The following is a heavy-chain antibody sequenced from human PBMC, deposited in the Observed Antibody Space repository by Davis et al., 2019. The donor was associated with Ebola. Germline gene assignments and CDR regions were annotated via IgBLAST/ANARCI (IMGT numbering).Heavy chain of an antibody. V-gene: IGHV3-30*18. CDR3: AKNGDIAVVPDAYFEH. Sequence: GESLKISCAASGFTFSTYGMHWVRQAPGKGLEWVAVISYDGSSEFYADSVKGRFTISRDNSKKTLYLQMNSLRAEDTAVYYCAKNGDIAVVPDAYFEHWGQGTLVTVSS. D-gene: IGHD2-2*01. CDR1: GFTFSTYG. J-gene: IGHJ4*02. CDR2: ISYDGSSE.